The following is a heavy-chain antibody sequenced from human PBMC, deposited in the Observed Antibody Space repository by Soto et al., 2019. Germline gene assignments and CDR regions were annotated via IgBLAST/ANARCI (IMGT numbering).Heavy chain of an antibody. D-gene: IGHD6-19*01. J-gene: IGHJ5*02. CDR3: ARDLEVAVAGA. V-gene: IGHV3-30-3*01. CDR2: ISYDGSNK. CDR1: GFPFSSYA. Sequence: PASGFPFSSYAMHWVRQAPGKGLEWVAVISYDGSNKYYADSVKGRFTISRDNSKNTLYLQMNSLRAEDTAVYYCARDLEVAVAGAWGQGTLVTVSS.